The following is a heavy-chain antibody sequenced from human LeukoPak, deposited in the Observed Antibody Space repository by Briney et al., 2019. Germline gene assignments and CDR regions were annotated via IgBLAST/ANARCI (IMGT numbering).Heavy chain of an antibody. Sequence: GGSLRLSCAASGFTFSSYSMNWVRQAPGKGLEWVSSISSSSSYIYYADSVKGRFTISRDNAKYSLYLQMNSLRAEDTAVYYCARDLSGYSGYDLFYWGQGTLVTVSS. CDR3: ARDLSGYSGYDLFY. V-gene: IGHV3-21*01. CDR2: ISSSSSYI. CDR1: GFTFSSYS. J-gene: IGHJ4*02. D-gene: IGHD5-12*01.